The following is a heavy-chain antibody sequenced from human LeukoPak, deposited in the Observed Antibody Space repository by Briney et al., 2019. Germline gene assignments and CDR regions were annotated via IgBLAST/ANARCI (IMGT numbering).Heavy chain of an antibody. CDR3: ARTIVVPAAISTYYYYGMDV. CDR1: GYTFTSYY. Sequence: ASVKVSCKASGYTFTSYYMHWVRQAPGQGLEWMGIINPSGGSTSYAQKFQGRVTMTRDTSTSTVYMELSSLGSEDTAVYYCARTIVVPAAISTYYYYGMDVWGQGTTVTVSS. D-gene: IGHD2-2*02. V-gene: IGHV1-46*01. J-gene: IGHJ6*02. CDR2: INPSGGST.